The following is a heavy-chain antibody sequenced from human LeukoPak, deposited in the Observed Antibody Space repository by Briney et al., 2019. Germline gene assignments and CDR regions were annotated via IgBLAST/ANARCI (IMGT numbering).Heavy chain of an antibody. CDR2: ISSSSSYI. V-gene: IGHV3-21*01. CDR3: AKGDYYDSSAYNWFDP. Sequence: GGSLRLSCAASGFRFSSYSMNWVRQAPGKGLEWVSFISSSSSYIYYADSVKGRFTISRDNAKNSLFLQMNSLRVEDTAVYYRAKGDYYDSSAYNWFDPWGQGTLVTVSS. CDR1: GFRFSSYS. D-gene: IGHD3-22*01. J-gene: IGHJ5*02.